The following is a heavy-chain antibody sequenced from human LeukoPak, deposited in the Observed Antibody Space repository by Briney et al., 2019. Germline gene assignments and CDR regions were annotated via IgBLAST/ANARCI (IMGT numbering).Heavy chain of an antibody. Sequence: GGSLRLSCAASGFAFSSYAMSWVRQAPGRGLEWVSAISGSGGGTYYADSVKGRFTISRDNSKNTLYLQMNSLRAEDTAVYYCARDANWGSGWFDPWGQGTLVTVSS. CDR1: GFAFSSYA. J-gene: IGHJ5*02. CDR2: ISGSGGGT. V-gene: IGHV3-23*01. D-gene: IGHD7-27*01. CDR3: ARDANWGSGWFDP.